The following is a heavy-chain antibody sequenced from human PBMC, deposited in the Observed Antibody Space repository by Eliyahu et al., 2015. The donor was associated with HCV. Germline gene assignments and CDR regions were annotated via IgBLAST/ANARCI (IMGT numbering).Heavy chain of an antibody. CDR2: IYYRGST. V-gene: IGHV4-59*01. D-gene: IGHD6-19*01. J-gene: IGHJ5*02. Sequence: QVQLQESGPGLVKPSETLSLTCTVSGASISSYYWSWXRQPPGKGLEWIAYIYYRGSTNYNPSLKSRVTISLDTSKNQYSLKLSSVTAADTAVYYCASGGGGIAVAGTGGWFDPWGQGTLVTVSS. CDR1: GASISSYY. CDR3: ASGGGGIAVAGTGGWFDP.